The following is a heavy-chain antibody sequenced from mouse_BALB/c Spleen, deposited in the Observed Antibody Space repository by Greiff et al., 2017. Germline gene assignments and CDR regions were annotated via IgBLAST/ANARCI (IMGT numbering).Heavy chain of an antibody. Sequence: EVMLVESGGGLVQPGGSLRLSCSISGFSFTDYYMCWFRQPPGKALEWLGFIRNKANGYTTEYSASVKGRFTISRDNSQSILYLQMNTLRAEDSANYCCARESGYGRYFDVWGAGTTVTVSS. CDR1: GFSFTDYY. V-gene: IGHV7-3*02. CDR3: ARESGYGRYFDV. CDR2: IRNKANGYTT. D-gene: IGHD3-1*01. J-gene: IGHJ1*01.